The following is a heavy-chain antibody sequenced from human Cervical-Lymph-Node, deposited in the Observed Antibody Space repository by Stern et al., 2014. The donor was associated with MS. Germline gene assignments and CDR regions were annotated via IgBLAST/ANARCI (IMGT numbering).Heavy chain of an antibody. J-gene: IGHJ4*02. CDR1: GYTFTANY. Sequence: QVQLVQSGTEVKKPGASVKVSCKTSGYTFTANYLHWIRQAPGQGLEWMGWINPNSGGTKYAHNFQGRVTMTSDRSITTAYMELSSLRSDDTAVFFCARDSGRSGWYDDFDYWGQGTLVVVSP. V-gene: IGHV1-2*02. CDR2: INPNSGGT. CDR3: ARDSGRSGWYDDFDY. D-gene: IGHD6-19*01.